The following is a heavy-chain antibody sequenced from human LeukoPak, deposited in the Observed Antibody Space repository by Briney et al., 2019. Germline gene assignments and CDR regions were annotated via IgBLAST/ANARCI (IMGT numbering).Heavy chain of an antibody. Sequence: SETLSLTCSVSGVSISSYYWSWIRQPAGKGLEWIGRIKNSGNTNYNPSLESRVTLSLDTSKNQCSLNLSSVTAADTAVYYCAREGSSSSWRPFDIWGQGTVVTVSS. CDR3: AREGSSSSWRPFDI. CDR1: GVSISSYY. V-gene: IGHV4-4*07. CDR2: IKNSGNT. J-gene: IGHJ3*02. D-gene: IGHD6-13*01.